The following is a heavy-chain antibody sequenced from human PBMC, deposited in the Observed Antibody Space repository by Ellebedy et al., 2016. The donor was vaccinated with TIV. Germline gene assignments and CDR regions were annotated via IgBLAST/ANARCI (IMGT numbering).Heavy chain of an antibody. Sequence: SLKISCAASGFTFDDYAMHWVRQAPGKGLEWVSGISWNSGSIGYADSVKGRFTISRDNAKNSLYLQMNSLRAEDTALYYCANYILWGQGTLVTVSS. J-gene: IGHJ4*02. V-gene: IGHV3-9*01. CDR2: ISWNSGSI. CDR3: ANYIL. CDR1: GFTFDDYA.